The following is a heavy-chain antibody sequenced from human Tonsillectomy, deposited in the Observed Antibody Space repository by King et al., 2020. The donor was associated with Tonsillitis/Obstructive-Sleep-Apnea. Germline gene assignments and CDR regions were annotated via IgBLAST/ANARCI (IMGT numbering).Heavy chain of an antibody. CDR2: ISSSSSYI. CDR1: GFTFSSYS. D-gene: IGHD6-13*01. Sequence: VQLVESGGGLVKPGGSLRLSCAASGFTFSSYSMNWVRQAPGKGLEWVSSISSSSSYIYYADSVKGRFTISRDNAKNSLYLQMNSLRAEDTAVYYCAREQQAGTVRWFDPWGQGTLVTVTS. J-gene: IGHJ5*02. V-gene: IGHV3-21*01. CDR3: AREQQAGTVRWFDP.